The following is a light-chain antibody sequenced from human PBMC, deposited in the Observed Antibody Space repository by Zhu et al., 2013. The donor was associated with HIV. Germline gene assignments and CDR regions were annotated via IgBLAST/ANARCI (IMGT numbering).Light chain of an antibody. V-gene: IGKV3-20*01. CDR1: QSVNSNY. Sequence: EIVLTQSPGILSLSPGERVTLSCRASQSVNSNYLAWYQQKPGQAPRLLIYGASSRATGIPDRFSGSGSGTDFTLTISRLEPEDFAVYYCQQYGSSPLFTFGPGTKVDIK. CDR2: GAS. CDR3: QQYGSSPLFT. J-gene: IGKJ3*01.